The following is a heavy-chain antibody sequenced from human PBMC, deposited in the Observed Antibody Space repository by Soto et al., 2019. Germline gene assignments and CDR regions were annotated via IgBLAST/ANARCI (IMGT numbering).Heavy chain of an antibody. Sequence: EVQLVESGGGLIQPGGSLRLSCAASGFIVSHNYMSWVRQAPGKGLEWVSLIYDDGRSYYADSVKGRFTISRDNSKNMLYFQLNSLRAEDSAVYYCARLPDYSYFFGLDVWGQGTTVTVSS. J-gene: IGHJ6*02. CDR1: GFIVSHNY. V-gene: IGHV3-53*01. CDR2: IYDDGRS. CDR3: ARLPDYSYFFGLDV.